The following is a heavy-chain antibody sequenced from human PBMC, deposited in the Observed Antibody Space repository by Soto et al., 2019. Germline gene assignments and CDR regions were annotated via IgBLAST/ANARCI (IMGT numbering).Heavy chain of an antibody. V-gene: IGHV1-18*01. CDR2: ISTYNGDT. CDR3: XRAGXAXXYXYGMDV. CDR1: GXXFSTSG. Sequence: QVQLVQSGAEVRKPGASVKVSCKXSGXXFSTSGMSWLRQAPGQGLEWMGWISTYNGDTNDAPKFQDRVTMTSDTSTSTVYMELRSLRSDDTAVYYXXRAGXAXXYXYGMDVWGQGTRVTVSS. J-gene: IGHJ6*02.